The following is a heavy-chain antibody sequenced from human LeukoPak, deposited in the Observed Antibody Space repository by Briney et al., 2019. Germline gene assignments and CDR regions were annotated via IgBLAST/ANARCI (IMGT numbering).Heavy chain of an antibody. CDR1: GGSLSGYY. CDR3: AREGLRNVHNPLGY. J-gene: IGHJ4*02. CDR2: IKESEKT. D-gene: IGHD5-24*01. V-gene: IGHV4-34*01. Sequence: PSETLSFTCAVYGGSLSGYYWCCIRQPPGKGLEWIGEIKESEKTNYNPSLKSRVTISIDTSKNPFSLKLNSVTAADTAVYYCAREGLRNVHNPLGYWGQGTLVTVSS.